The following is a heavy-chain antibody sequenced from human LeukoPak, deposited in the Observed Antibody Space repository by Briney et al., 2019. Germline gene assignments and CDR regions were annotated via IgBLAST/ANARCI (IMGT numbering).Heavy chain of an antibody. D-gene: IGHD5-24*01. J-gene: IGHJ4*02. V-gene: IGHV3-7*03. Sequence: GGSLRLSCAASGFMFSSNWMSWARLAPGKGLEWVANIKEDGTETYYVDSVEGRFTISRDNAKNSLYLQMNSLRVEDTAVYYCAKEGRSLQTYWGQGTLVTVSS. CDR3: AKEGRSLQTY. CDR1: GFMFSSNW. CDR2: IKEDGTET.